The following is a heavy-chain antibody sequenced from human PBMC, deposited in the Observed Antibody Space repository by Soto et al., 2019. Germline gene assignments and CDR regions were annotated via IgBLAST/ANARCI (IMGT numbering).Heavy chain of an antibody. Sequence: QVQLVESGGGVVQPGRSLRLSCAASGFTFSSYGMHWVRQAPGKGLEWVAVISYDGSNKYHADSVKGRFTISRDNSKNALYLQMNSLRAEDPSVYYARRGMDVCGQGTTVTVSS. CDR3: RRGMDV. J-gene: IGHJ6*02. CDR1: GFTFSSYG. V-gene: IGHV3-30*03. CDR2: ISYDGSNK.